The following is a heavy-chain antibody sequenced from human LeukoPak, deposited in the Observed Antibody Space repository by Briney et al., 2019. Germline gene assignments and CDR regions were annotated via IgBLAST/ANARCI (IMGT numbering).Heavy chain of an antibody. CDR3: ARDGRLRIVVVIMAY. Sequence: GGSLRLSCAASGFTFSNYAMHWVRQAPGKGLEWVAVISYDGSNKYYADSVKGRFTISRDNSKNTLYLQMNSLRAEDTAVYYCARDGRLRIVVVIMAYWGQGTLVTVSS. CDR1: GFTFSNYA. D-gene: IGHD3-22*01. CDR2: ISYDGSNK. J-gene: IGHJ4*02. V-gene: IGHV3-30-3*01.